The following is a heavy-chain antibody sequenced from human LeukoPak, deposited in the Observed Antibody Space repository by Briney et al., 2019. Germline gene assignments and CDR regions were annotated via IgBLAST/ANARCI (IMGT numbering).Heavy chain of an antibody. CDR2: IYYSGST. Sequence: SGPALVKPTQTLTLTCTFSGFSLSTSGMCVSWIRQPPGKGLEWIGYIYYSGSTNYNPSLKSRVTISVDTSKNQFSLKLSSVTAADTAVYYCARDRGYRSYYDSSGYYHDAFDIWGQGTMVTVSS. CDR3: ARDRGYRSYYDSSGYYHDAFDI. CDR1: GFSLSTSGMC. V-gene: IGHV4-61*08. D-gene: IGHD3-22*01. J-gene: IGHJ3*02.